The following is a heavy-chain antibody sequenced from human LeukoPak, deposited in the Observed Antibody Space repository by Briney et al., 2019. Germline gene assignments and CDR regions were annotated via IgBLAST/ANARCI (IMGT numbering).Heavy chain of an antibody. D-gene: IGHD3-3*01. CDR2: ISSSSSYI. Sequence: PGGSLRLSCAASGFTFSSYSMNWVRQAPGKGLEWVSSISSSSSYIYYADSVKGRFTISRDNAKNSLYLQMNSLRAEDTAVYYCARIAWMTRFLEWLPGYFDYWGQGTLVTVSS. V-gene: IGHV3-21*01. CDR3: ARIAWMTRFLEWLPGYFDY. J-gene: IGHJ4*02. CDR1: GFTFSSYS.